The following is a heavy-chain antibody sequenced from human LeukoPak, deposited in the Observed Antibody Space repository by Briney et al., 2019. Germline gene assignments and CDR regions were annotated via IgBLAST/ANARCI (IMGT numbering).Heavy chain of an antibody. D-gene: IGHD3-22*01. Sequence: GGSLRLSCAASGFTFDDYAMPWVRHAPGKGLEWVSGISWNSGSIGYADSVKGRFTISRDNAKNSLYLQMNSLRAEDTALYYCAKAYYYDSSGANTFDYWGQGTLVTVSS. CDR1: GFTFDDYA. CDR2: ISWNSGSI. J-gene: IGHJ4*02. CDR3: AKAYYYDSSGANTFDY. V-gene: IGHV3-9*01.